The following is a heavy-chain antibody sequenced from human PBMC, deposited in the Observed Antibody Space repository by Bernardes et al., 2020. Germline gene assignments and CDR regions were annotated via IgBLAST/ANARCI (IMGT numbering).Heavy chain of an antibody. CDR1: GGSISSSSYY. D-gene: IGHD3-22*01. V-gene: IGHV4-39*02. J-gene: IGHJ3*02. CDR2: IYYSGST. Sequence: SETLSLTCTVSGGSISSSSYYWGWIRQPPGKGLEWIGSIYYSGSTYYNPSLKSRVTISVDTSKNQFSLKLSSVTAADTAVYYCATDLWYYYDSSGSPSAFDIWGQGTMVTVSS. CDR3: ATDLWYYYDSSGSPSAFDI.